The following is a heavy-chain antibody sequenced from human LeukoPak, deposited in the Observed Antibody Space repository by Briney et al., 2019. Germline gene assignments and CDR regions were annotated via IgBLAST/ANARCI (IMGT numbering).Heavy chain of an antibody. Sequence: GASVKVSCKASGGTFNSYAISWVRQAPGQGLEWMGAIIPVFGTANYTQKFQGRVTITADKSTSTACMELSNLRSEDTAVYYCARVGAVAGRNDYYYYMDVWGKGTTVTVSS. J-gene: IGHJ6*03. CDR1: GGTFNSYA. CDR3: ARVGAVAGRNDYYYYMDV. V-gene: IGHV1-69*06. D-gene: IGHD6-19*01. CDR2: IIPVFGTA.